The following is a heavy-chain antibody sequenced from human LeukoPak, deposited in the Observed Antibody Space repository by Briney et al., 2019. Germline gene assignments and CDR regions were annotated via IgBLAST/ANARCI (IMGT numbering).Heavy chain of an antibody. CDR2: FRAYNGNT. CDR1: GYTFTNYG. Sequence: ASVKVSCKASGYTFTNYGITWVRQAPGQGLEWMGWFRAYNGNTNYAQKLQDRVTMPTDTSTNTAYMQLRSLRSDDTAVYFCARGVAGTEGLFEYWGQGTLVTVSS. D-gene: IGHD6-19*01. J-gene: IGHJ4*02. V-gene: IGHV1-18*01. CDR3: ARGVAGTEGLFEY.